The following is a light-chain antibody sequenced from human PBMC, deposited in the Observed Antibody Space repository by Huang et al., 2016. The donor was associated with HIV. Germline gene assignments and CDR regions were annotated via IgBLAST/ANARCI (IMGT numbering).Light chain of an antibody. CDR3: QHYGPTPSWT. V-gene: IGKV3-20*01. CDR1: EGIRSYY. Sequence: EIVLTQSPGTLSLSPGERAALSCRASEGIRSYYVAWYQQKPGQAPRLLIYAASSRATGIPDRFSGSGSGTDFTLTISRREPEDFAVYYCQHYGPTPSWTFGQGTKVEIK. J-gene: IGKJ1*01. CDR2: AAS.